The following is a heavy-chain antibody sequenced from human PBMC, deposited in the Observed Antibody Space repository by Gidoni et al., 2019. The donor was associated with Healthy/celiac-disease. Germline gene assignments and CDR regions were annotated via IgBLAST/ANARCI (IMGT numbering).Heavy chain of an antibody. CDR1: GFTFSSYG. V-gene: IGHV3-33*01. J-gene: IGHJ4*02. CDR3: ARSYCSSTSCYLNREFGKVGEFDY. Sequence: QVQLVESGGGVVQPGRSLRLSCAASGFTFSSYGMHWVRQAPGKGLEWVAVIWYDGSNKYYADSVKGRFTISRDNSKNTLYLQMNSLRAEDTAVYYCARSYCSSTSCYLNREFGKVGEFDYWGQGTLVTVSS. D-gene: IGHD2-2*01. CDR2: IWYDGSNK.